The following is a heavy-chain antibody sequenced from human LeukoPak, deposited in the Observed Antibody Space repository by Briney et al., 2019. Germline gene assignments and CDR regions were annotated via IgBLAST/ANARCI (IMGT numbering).Heavy chain of an antibody. CDR1: GFTVSSNY. CDR3: ARDAVVVPAPSKNAFDI. D-gene: IGHD2-2*01. J-gene: IGHJ3*02. CDR2: IYSGGST. Sequence: PGGSLRLSCAASGFTVSSNYMSWVRQAPGKGLEWVSAIYSGGSTYYADSVKGRFTISRDNSKNTLYLQMNRRRAEDPAVYYCARDAVVVPAPSKNAFDIWGQGTMVTVSS. V-gene: IGHV3-66*02.